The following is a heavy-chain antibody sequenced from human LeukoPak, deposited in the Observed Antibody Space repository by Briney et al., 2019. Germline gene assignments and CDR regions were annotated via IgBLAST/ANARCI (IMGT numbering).Heavy chain of an antibody. Sequence: GASVKVSCKASGYTFTSYGISWVRQAPGQGLEWMGWVSAYNGNTNYAQKLQGRVTMTTDTSTSTAYMELRILRSDDTAVYYCARVMSGVIFGVVTPAGGYYYYMDVWGKGTTVTVSS. CDR1: GYTFTSYG. J-gene: IGHJ6*03. D-gene: IGHD3-3*01. CDR3: ARVMSGVIFGVVTPAGGYYYYMDV. CDR2: VSAYNGNT. V-gene: IGHV1-18*01.